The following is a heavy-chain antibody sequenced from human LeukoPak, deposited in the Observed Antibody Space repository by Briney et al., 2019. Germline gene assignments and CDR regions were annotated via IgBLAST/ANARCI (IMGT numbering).Heavy chain of an antibody. CDR3: AKGYCSSTSCYDDY. CDR1: GFTFSSYA. J-gene: IGHJ4*02. V-gene: IGHV3-23*01. Sequence: PGGSLRLSCAASGFTFSSYAMSWVRQAPGKGLEWVSAISGSGGSTYYADSVKGRFTISRDNSKNTLYLQMNSLRAEDTAVYYCAKGYCSSTSCYDDYWGRGTLVTVSS. CDR2: ISGSGGST. D-gene: IGHD2-2*01.